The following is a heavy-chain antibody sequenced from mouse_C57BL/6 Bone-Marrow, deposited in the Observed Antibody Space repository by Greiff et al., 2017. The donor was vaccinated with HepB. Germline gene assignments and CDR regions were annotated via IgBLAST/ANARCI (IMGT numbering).Heavy chain of an antibody. Sequence: EVKLEESGGGSVQPGGSMKLSCVASGFTFSNYWMNWVRQSPEKGLEWVAQIRLKSDNYATHYAESVKGRFTISRDDSKSSVYLQMNNLRAEDTGIYYCTGNYYGSSWAWFAYWGQGTLVTVSA. CDR2: IRLKSDNYAT. V-gene: IGHV6-3*01. CDR1: GFTFSNYW. D-gene: IGHD1-1*01. CDR3: TGNYYGSSWAWFAY. J-gene: IGHJ3*01.